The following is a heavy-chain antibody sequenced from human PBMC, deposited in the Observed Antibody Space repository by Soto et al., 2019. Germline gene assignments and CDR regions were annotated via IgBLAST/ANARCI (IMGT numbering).Heavy chain of an antibody. CDR2: ISYDGSNK. Sequence: QVQLVESGGGVVQPGRSLRLSCAASGFTFRSYAMHWVRQAPGKGLEWVAIISYDGSNKYYADSVKGRFTISRDNSKNTLYLQMNSLRGGDTAVYYCARTGRLHGMDVWGQGTTVTVSS. V-gene: IGHV3-30-3*01. D-gene: IGHD2-15*01. J-gene: IGHJ6*02. CDR1: GFTFRSYA. CDR3: ARTGRLHGMDV.